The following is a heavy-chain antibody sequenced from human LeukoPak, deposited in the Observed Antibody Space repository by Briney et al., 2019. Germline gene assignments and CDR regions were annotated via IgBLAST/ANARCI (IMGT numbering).Heavy chain of an antibody. CDR2: ISAYNGNT. CDR1: GGTFGSYG. D-gene: IGHD2-8*02. CDR3: ARVGTGGEWFDP. J-gene: IGHJ5*02. V-gene: IGHV1-18*01. Sequence: ASVKVSCKASGGTFGSYGISWVRQAPGQGLEWMGWISAYNGNTNYAQKLQGRVTMTTDTSTSTAYMELRSLRSDDTAVYYCARVGTGGEWFDPWGQGTLVTVSS.